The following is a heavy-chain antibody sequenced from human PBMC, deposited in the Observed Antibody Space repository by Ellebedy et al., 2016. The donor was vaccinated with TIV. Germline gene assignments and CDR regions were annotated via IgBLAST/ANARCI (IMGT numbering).Heavy chain of an antibody. CDR1: GFTFSSYA. D-gene: IGHD4-11*01. Sequence: GESLKISXAASGFTFSSYAMSWVRQAPGKGLEWVSAISGSGGSTYYADSVKGRFTISRDNSKNTLYLQMNSLRAEDTAVYYCAKVCDGLYSNYGGLDAFDIWGQGTMVTVSS. J-gene: IGHJ3*02. CDR2: ISGSGGST. V-gene: IGHV3-23*01. CDR3: AKVCDGLYSNYGGLDAFDI.